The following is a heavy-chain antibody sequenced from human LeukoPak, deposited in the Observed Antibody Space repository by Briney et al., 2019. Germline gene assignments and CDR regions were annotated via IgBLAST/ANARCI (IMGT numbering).Heavy chain of an antibody. Sequence: GGSLRLSCAASGFTFSSYSMNWVRQAPGKGLEWVSSISSSSSYIYYADSVKGRFTISRDNAKNSLYLQMNRLRAEDTAVYYCARDRYCSGYWGQGTLVTVSS. CDR2: ISSSSSYI. V-gene: IGHV3-21*01. CDR1: GFTFSSYS. D-gene: IGHD2-15*01. J-gene: IGHJ4*02. CDR3: ARDRYCSGY.